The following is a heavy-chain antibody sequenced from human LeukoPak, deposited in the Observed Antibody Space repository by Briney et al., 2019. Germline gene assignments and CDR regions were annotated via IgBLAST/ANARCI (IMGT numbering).Heavy chain of an antibody. CDR1: GFTFSNYA. Sequence: GGSLRLSCVTSGFTFSNYAMSWVRQAPGKGLEWVAAISERGDGTYYAGSMKGRFTISRDNAKNMVYLQINSLRAEDTAIYYCAKDIAQGYTFGSIEQDYWGQGTLVTVSS. V-gene: IGHV3-23*01. J-gene: IGHJ4*02. CDR2: ISERGDGT. D-gene: IGHD5-18*01. CDR3: AKDIAQGYTFGSIEQDY.